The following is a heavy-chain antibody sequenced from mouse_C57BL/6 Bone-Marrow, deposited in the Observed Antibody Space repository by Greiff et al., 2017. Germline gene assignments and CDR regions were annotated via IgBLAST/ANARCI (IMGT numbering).Heavy chain of an antibody. D-gene: IGHD2-5*01. Sequence: QVQLQQPGAELVKPGASVKLSCKASGYTFTSYWMHWVKQRPGQGLEWIGMIHPNSGSTNYNEKFKSKATLTVDKSSSTAYMQLSSLTSEDSAVYYCARNDSNYFYGMDYWGQGTSVTVSS. CDR1: GYTFTSYW. V-gene: IGHV1-64*01. CDR2: IHPNSGST. J-gene: IGHJ4*01. CDR3: ARNDSNYFYGMDY.